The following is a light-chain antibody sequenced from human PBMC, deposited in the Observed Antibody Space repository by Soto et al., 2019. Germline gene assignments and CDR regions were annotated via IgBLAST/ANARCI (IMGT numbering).Light chain of an antibody. CDR2: DVS. J-gene: IGLJ2*01. Sequence: QSALTQPASVSGSPGQSIAISCTGSSSDVGGYSYVSWYQQHPGKAPKLMIYDVSNRPSGVSDRFSGSRSGNTASLTISGLQAEDEADYYCSSYTSSSTLVFGGGPKVTVL. CDR1: SSDVGGYSY. V-gene: IGLV2-14*01. CDR3: SSYTSSSTLV.